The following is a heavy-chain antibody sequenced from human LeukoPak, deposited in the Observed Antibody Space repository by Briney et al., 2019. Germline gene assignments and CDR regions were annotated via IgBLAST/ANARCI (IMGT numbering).Heavy chain of an antibody. CDR3: ARGTLAAAAIYYYYYMDV. CDR2: INPNSGGT. Sequence: ASVKVSCKASGYTFTDYYMRWVRQAPGQGLEWMGWINPNSGGTNYAQKFQGRVTMTRDTSISTAYMELSRLRSDDTAVYYCARGTLAAAAIYYYYYMDVWGKGTTVTVSS. V-gene: IGHV1-2*02. J-gene: IGHJ6*03. CDR1: GYTFTDYY. D-gene: IGHD6-13*01.